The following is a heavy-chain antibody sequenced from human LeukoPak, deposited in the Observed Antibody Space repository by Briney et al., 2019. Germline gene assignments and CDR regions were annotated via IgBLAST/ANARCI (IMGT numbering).Heavy chain of an antibody. D-gene: IGHD6-19*01. CDR1: GITFSSYS. CDR2: ISSSSSYI. CDR3: ARDDAVAGLSFDY. Sequence: PGGSLRLSCAASGITFSSYSMNWVRQAPGKGLEWVSSISSSSSYIYYADSVKGRFTISRDNAKNSLYLQMNSLRAEDTAVYYCARDDAVAGLSFDYWGQGTLVTVSS. V-gene: IGHV3-21*01. J-gene: IGHJ4*02.